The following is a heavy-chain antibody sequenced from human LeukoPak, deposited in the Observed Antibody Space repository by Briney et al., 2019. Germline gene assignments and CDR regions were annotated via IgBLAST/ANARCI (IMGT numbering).Heavy chain of an antibody. CDR3: ARLSHCSDTNCPPHHMDV. D-gene: IGHD2-2*01. CDR1: GGSISSSSYY. V-gene: IGHV4-39*07. CDR2: IYYSGST. Sequence: PSETLSLTCTVSGGSISSSSYYWGWIRQPPGKGLEWIGSIYYSGSTYYNPSLKSRVTISVDTSKNQFSLKLSSVTAADTAVYYCARLSHCSDTNCPPHHMDVWGKGTAVTVSS. J-gene: IGHJ6*03.